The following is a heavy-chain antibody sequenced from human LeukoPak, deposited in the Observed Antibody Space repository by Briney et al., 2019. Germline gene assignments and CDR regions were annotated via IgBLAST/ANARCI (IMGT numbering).Heavy chain of an antibody. V-gene: IGHV3-9*01. CDR3: AKYNGDYDAFDI. CDR2: ISWNSGSI. J-gene: IGHJ3*02. CDR1: GFTFDDYA. Sequence: GGSLRLSCAASGFTFDDYAMHWVRQAPGKGLEWVSGISWNSGSIGYADSVKGRFTISRDNAKNSLYLQMNSLRAEDTALYYCAKYNGDYDAFDIWGQGTMVTVSS. D-gene: IGHD4-17*01.